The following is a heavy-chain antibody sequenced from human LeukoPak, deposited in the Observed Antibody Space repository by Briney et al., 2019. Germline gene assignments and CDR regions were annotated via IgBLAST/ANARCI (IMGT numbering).Heavy chain of an antibody. CDR3: ARGVYSRNWYAGGFY. V-gene: IGHV3-23*01. CDR1: GFTFSNYA. J-gene: IGHJ4*02. CDR2: ISGPGGGT. D-gene: IGHD6-13*01. Sequence: PGGSLRLSCAASGFTFSNYAMNWVRQDPGKGLEWVSAISGPGGGTYYADSVKGRFTISRDNSKNPLYLQMNNLRAEDTAVYYCARGVYSRNWYAGGFYWGQGILVTVSS.